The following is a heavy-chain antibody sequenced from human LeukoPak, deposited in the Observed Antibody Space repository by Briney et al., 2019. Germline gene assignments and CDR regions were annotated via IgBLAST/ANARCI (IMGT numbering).Heavy chain of an antibody. J-gene: IGHJ4*02. V-gene: IGHV4-4*07. CDR2: IYTSGST. Sequence: SETLSLTCTVSGGSISSYYWSWIRQPAEKGLGWIGRIYTSGSTNYNPSLKSRVTMSVDTSKNQFSLKLSSVTAADTAVYYCARWQSGYSSSWIDYWGQGTLVTVSS. D-gene: IGHD6-13*01. CDR3: ARWQSGYSSSWIDY. CDR1: GGSISSYY.